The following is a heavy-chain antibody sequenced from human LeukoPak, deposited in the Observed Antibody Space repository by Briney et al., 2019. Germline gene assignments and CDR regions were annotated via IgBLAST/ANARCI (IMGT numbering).Heavy chain of an antibody. Sequence: ASVKVSCKASGYTFTSYDINWVRQATGQGLEWMGWMNPNSGNTGYAQKSQGRVTITRNTSISTAYMELSSLRSEDTAVYYCARALVATFYYYYMDVWGKGTTVTVSS. CDR3: ARALVATFYYYYMDV. CDR2: MNPNSGNT. D-gene: IGHD5-12*01. V-gene: IGHV1-8*03. J-gene: IGHJ6*03. CDR1: GYTFTSYD.